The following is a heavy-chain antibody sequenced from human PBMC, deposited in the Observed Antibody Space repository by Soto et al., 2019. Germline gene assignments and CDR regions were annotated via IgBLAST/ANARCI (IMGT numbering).Heavy chain of an antibody. CDR2: FDPEDGET. Sequence: VKVSCKVSGYTLTELSMHWVRQAPGKGLEWMGGFDPEDGETIYAQKFQGRVTMTEDTSTDTAYMELSSLRSEDTAVYYCVTDRSGDNWFDPWGQGTLVTVSS. CDR1: GYTLTELS. CDR3: VTDRSGDNWFDP. J-gene: IGHJ5*02. V-gene: IGHV1-24*01. D-gene: IGHD6-25*01.